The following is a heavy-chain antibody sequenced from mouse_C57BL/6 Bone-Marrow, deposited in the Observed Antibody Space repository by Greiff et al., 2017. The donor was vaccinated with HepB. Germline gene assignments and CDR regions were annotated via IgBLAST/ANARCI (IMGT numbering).Heavy chain of an antibody. CDR1: GFTFSDYG. J-gene: IGHJ4*01. V-gene: IGHV5-17*01. Sequence: EVNVVESGGGLVKPGGSLKLSCAASGFTFSDYGMHWVRQAPEKGLEWVAYISSGSSTIYYADTVKGRFTISRDNAKNTLFLQMTSLRSEDTAMYYCASPGGVTTWGVDYWGQGTSVTVSS. CDR3: ASPGGVTTWGVDY. CDR2: ISSGSSTI. D-gene: IGHD2-2*01.